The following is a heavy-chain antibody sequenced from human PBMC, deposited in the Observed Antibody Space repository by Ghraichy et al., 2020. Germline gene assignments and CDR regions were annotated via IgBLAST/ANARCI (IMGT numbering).Heavy chain of an antibody. Sequence: SVKVSCKASGGTFSSYAISWVRQAPGQGLEWMGGIIPIFGTANYAQKFQGRVTITADESTSTAYMELSSLRSEDTAVYYCASVVPGTVTTLVGWFDPWGQGTLVTVSS. D-gene: IGHD4-17*01. V-gene: IGHV1-69*13. CDR2: IIPIFGTA. CDR1: GGTFSSYA. J-gene: IGHJ5*02. CDR3: ASVVPGTVTTLVGWFDP.